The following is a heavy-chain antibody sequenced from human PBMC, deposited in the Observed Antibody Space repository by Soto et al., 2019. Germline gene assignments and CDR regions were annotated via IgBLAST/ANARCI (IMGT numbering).Heavy chain of an antibody. CDR3: ARGADAFFYYGLDV. D-gene: IGHD6-13*01. Sequence: SETLSLTCTVSGGSITSSYWSWIRRPPGKGLEWIAYIYDTGISGYTPSTSYNPSLKSRVTMSVDTSKSQFSLKLTSVTAADTAVYYCARGADAFFYYGLDVWGQGITVTVSS. V-gene: IGHV4-59*01. CDR2: IYDTGISGYTPST. J-gene: IGHJ6*02. CDR1: GGSITSSY.